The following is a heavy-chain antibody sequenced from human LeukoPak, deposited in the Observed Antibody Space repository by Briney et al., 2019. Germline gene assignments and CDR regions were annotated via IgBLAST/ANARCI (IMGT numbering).Heavy chain of an antibody. D-gene: IGHD3-10*01. J-gene: IGHJ6*02. CDR3: ARDSAEYYYGMDV. CDR1: DDSFSSHY. Sequence: SETLSLTCAVSDDSFSSHYWTWIRQPPGKGLEWIGYISYIGSTNYNPSLKSRVTISIDTSKNQFSLKLSSVTAADTAVYYCARDSAEYYYGMDVWGQGTTVTVSS. CDR2: ISYIGST. V-gene: IGHV4-59*11.